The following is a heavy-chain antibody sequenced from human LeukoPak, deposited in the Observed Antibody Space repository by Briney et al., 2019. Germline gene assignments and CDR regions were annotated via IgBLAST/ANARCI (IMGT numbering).Heavy chain of an antibody. CDR3: TTFYHEYSPY. J-gene: IGHJ4*02. V-gene: IGHV3-15*01. CDR2: IKSNADGGTP. Sequence: GGSLRLSCAASGFSSMSAWMIWVRQAPGKGLEWVGRIKSNADGGTPDYAAPARGRFTISRDDSKNTLYLQMNSLKTEDTAVYYCTTFYHEYSPYWGRGTLVTVSS. CDR1: GFSSMSAW. D-gene: IGHD2/OR15-2a*01.